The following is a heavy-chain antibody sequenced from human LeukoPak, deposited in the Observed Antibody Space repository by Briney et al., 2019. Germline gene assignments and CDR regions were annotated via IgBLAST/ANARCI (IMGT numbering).Heavy chain of an antibody. CDR2: ISYDGNSE. J-gene: IGHJ4*02. V-gene: IGHV3-30*03. CDR1: GFTFSSYG. D-gene: IGHD4-17*01. CDR3: ARDYADYVGYFFFDY. Sequence: GGSLRLSCEASGFTFSSYGLHWVRQAPGKGLEWVAAISYDGNSEYYADSVKGRFTISRDNSQNTLYLQMNSLRAEDTAVYYCARDYADYVGYFFFDYWGQGTLVTVSS.